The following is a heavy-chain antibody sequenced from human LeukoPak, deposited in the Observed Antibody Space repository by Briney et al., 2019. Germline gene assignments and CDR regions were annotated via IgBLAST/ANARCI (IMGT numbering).Heavy chain of an antibody. V-gene: IGHV3-53*01. J-gene: IGHJ4*02. CDR3: ARARYSNYVGYYFDY. CDR2: IYSGGTT. CDR1: GFTVSSNY. D-gene: IGHD4-11*01. Sequence: GGSLRLSCAASGFTVSSNYMSWVRQAPGKGLEWVSVIYSGGTTNHADSVKGRFTVSRDNSKNTLYLQMNSLRAEDTAVYYCARARYSNYVGYYFDYWGQGTLVTVSS.